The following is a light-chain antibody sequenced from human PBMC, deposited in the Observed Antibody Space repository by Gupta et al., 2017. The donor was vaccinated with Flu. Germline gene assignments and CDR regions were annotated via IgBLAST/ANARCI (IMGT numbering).Light chain of an antibody. V-gene: IGKV1-39*01. CDR3: QQRVISPWT. CDR1: QRIRNY. Sequence: TLCTSDGDRVTIRCRARQRIRNYLKWYQQKPEKAQQLRIYYASRVQRGVPERFSGSGSGKDFNLTNNRLQPEDFATYCCQQRVISPWTFGQGTKVEVK. CDR2: YAS. J-gene: IGKJ1*01.